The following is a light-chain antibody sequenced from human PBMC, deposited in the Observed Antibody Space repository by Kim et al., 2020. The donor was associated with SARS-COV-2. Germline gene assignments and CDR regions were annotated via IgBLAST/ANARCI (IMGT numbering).Light chain of an antibody. J-gene: IGLJ2*01. CDR3: QVWDGTTVV. CDR2: YNV. Sequence: VAPGQTATISCGGEKFGSTILCWYQQKPRQAPVLVIYYNVDRPSGIPERFSGSKSGDTATLTISRVEAGDEADYFCQVWDGTTVVFGGGTQLTVL. CDR1: KFGSTI. V-gene: IGLV3-21*04.